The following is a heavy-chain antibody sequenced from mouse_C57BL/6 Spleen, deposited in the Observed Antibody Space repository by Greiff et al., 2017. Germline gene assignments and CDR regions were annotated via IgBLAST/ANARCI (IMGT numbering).Heavy chain of an antibody. J-gene: IGHJ1*03. Sequence: QVQLQQPGAELVRPGSSVKLSCKASGYTFTSYWMHWVKQRPIQGLEWIGNIDPSDSETHYNQKFKDKATLTVDKSSSTAYMQLSSLTSEDSAVYYCARESGRLRDWYFDVWGTGTTVTVSS. CDR3: ARESGRLRDWYFDV. D-gene: IGHD2-4*01. CDR1: GYTFTSYW. CDR2: IDPSDSET. V-gene: IGHV1-52*01.